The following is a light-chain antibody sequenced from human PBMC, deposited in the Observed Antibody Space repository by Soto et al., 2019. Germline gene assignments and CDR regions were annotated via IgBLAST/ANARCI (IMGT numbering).Light chain of an antibody. V-gene: IGLV2-14*01. CDR3: SSYTSSSIDYV. CDR2: EVS. Sequence: QSALTQPASVSGSPGQSITISCTGTSSDVGGYNYVSWYQQHPGKAPKLMIYEVSNRPSGVSNRISGSKSGNTASLTISGLQADDEADYYCSSYTSSSIDYVFGTGTKLTVL. J-gene: IGLJ1*01. CDR1: SSDVGGYNY.